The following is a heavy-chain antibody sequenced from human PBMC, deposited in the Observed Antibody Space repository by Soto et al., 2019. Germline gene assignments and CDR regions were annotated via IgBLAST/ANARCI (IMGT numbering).Heavy chain of an antibody. CDR2: IKSKTDGETT. D-gene: IGHD6-6*01. CDR3: TRGPRYSSSSGMMDY. V-gene: IGHV3-15*01. J-gene: IGHJ4*02. Sequence: GGSLRLSCAAAGFSFSNAWMSWVRQAPGKGLEWVGRIKSKTDGETTDYAAPVKGRFTISRDDSENTLFLQMNSLKTEDTAMYYCTRGPRYSSSSGMMDYSGQGTLVTVSS. CDR1: GFSFSNAW.